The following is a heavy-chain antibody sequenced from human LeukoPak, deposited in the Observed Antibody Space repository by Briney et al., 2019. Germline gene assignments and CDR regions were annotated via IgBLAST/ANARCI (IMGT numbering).Heavy chain of an antibody. D-gene: IGHD1-26*01. CDR1: GFTFSSYE. V-gene: IGHV3-48*03. J-gene: IGHJ4*02. CDR2: ISSSGSTI. Sequence: GGSLRLSCAASGFTFSSYEMNWVRQAPGKGLEWVSYISSSGSTIYYADSVKGRFTISRDNAKNSLYLQMNSLRAEDTAVYYCARDEEVGATTALDYWGQGTLVTVSS. CDR3: ARDEEVGATTALDY.